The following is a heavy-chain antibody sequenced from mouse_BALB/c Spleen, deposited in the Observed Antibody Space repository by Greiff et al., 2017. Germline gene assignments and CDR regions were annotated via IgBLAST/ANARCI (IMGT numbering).Heavy chain of an antibody. CDR2: INSNGGST. Sequence: EVMLVESGGGLVQPGGSLKLSCAASGFTFSSYGMSWVRQTPDKRLELVATINSNGGSTYYPDSVKGRFTISRDNAKNTLYLQMSSLKSEDTAMYYCARITTVVAPFDYWGQGTTLTVSS. CDR3: ARITTVVAPFDY. V-gene: IGHV5-6-3*01. CDR1: GFTFSSYG. D-gene: IGHD1-1*01. J-gene: IGHJ2*01.